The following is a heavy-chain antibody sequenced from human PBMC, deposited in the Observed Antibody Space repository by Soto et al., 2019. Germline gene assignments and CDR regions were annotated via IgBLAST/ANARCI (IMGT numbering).Heavy chain of an antibody. Sequence: PGGSLRLSCAASGFTFSSYDMHWVRQATGKGLEWVSAIGTAGDTYYPGSVKGRFTISRESAKNSLYLQMNSLRAEDTAVYYCARDLRVGATNNYYYYGMDVWGQGTTVTVSS. J-gene: IGHJ6*02. CDR2: IGTAGDT. CDR1: GFTFSSYD. CDR3: ARDLRVGATNNYYYYGMDV. D-gene: IGHD1-26*01. V-gene: IGHV3-13*01.